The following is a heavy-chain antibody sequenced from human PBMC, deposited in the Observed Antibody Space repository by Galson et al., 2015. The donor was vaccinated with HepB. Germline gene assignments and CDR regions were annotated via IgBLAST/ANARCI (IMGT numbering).Heavy chain of an antibody. Sequence: SVKVSCKASGYTFTSYGISWVRQAPGQGLEWMGWISAYNGNTNYAQKLQGRVTMTTDTSTSTAYMELRSLRSDDTAVYYCARELDIVVVPAAPQTDYYYYMDVWGKGTTVTVSS. CDR3: ARELDIVVVPAAPQTDYYYYMDV. CDR2: ISAYNGNT. D-gene: IGHD2-2*01. CDR1: GYTFTSYG. J-gene: IGHJ6*03. V-gene: IGHV1-18*01.